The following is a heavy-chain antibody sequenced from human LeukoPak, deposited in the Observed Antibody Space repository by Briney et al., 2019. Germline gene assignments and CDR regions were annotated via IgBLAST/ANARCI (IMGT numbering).Heavy chain of an antibody. CDR2: ISSSSSYI. CDR3: AKDSDSSGYYLDAFDI. D-gene: IGHD3-22*01. Sequence: KTGGSLRLSCAASGFTFSSYSMNWVRQAPGKGLEWVSSISSSSSYIYYADSVKGRFTISRDNAKNSLYLQMNSLRAEDTAVYYCAKDSDSSGYYLDAFDIWGQGTMVTVSS. J-gene: IGHJ3*02. V-gene: IGHV3-21*01. CDR1: GFTFSSYS.